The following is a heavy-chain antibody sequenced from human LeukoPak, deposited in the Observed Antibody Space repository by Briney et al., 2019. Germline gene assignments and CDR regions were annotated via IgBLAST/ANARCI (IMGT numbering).Heavy chain of an antibody. V-gene: IGHV3-73*01. CDR3: TRPGESGYSYGYPY. CDR1: GFTFSSYG. Sequence: PGGSLRLSCAASGFTFSSYGMHWVRQAPGKGLEWVGRIRSKANSYAAAYAASVKGRFTISRDDSKNTAYLQMNSLKTEDTAVYYCTRPGESGYSYGYPYWGQGTLVTVSS. J-gene: IGHJ4*02. D-gene: IGHD5-18*01. CDR2: IRSKANSYAA.